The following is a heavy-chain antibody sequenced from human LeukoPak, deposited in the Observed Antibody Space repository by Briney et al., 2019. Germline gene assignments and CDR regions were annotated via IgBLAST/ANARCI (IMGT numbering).Heavy chain of an antibody. CDR2: IKQDGSEK. D-gene: IGHD3-22*01. CDR3: ARGTYYYDSSGYYRVYYFDY. J-gene: IGHJ4*02. V-gene: IGHV3-7*01. CDR1: GFTFSSYA. Sequence: GGSLRLSCAASGFTFSSYAMNWVRQAPGKGLEWVANIKQDGSEKYYVDSVKGRFTISRDNAKNSLYLQMNSLRAEDTAVYYCARGTYYYDSSGYYRVYYFDYWGQGTLVTVSS.